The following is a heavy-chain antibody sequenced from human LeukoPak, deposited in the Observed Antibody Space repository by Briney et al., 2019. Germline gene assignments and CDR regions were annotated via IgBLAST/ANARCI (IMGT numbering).Heavy chain of an antibody. D-gene: IGHD1-26*01. CDR3: ARRYSGSYNY. V-gene: IGHV4-39*01. J-gene: IGHJ4*02. CDR1: GGSISSSSYY. CDR2: IYYSGST. Sequence: PSETLSLTCTVSGGSISSSSYYWGWIRQPPGKGLEWIGSIYYSGSTYYNPSLKSRVTISVDTSKNQFSLKLTSVTAADTAVYYCARRYSGSYNYWGQGTLVTVSS.